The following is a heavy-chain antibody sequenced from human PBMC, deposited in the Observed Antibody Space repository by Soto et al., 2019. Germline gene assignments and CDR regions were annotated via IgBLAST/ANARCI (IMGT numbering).Heavy chain of an antibody. D-gene: IGHD1-26*01. CDR2: ITPGFGSG. CDR1: GGTFSSYT. V-gene: IGHV1-69*01. J-gene: IGHJ5*02. CDR3: ARLTGSFQLGKWFDP. Sequence: QVQLGQSGSEVKEPGSSMTVSCKTSGGTFSSYTINWVRQAPGQGFEWMGGITPGFGSGNYAQKFQGRVTFSADESTRTAYMALSNLTSADTALYYCARLTGSFQLGKWFDPWGQGTLVTVSS.